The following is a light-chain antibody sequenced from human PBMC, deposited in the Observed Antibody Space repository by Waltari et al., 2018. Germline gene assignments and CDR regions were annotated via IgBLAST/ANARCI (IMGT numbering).Light chain of an antibody. CDR1: SSDVGGYNY. V-gene: IGLV2-14*01. Sequence: QSALTQPASVSGSPGQSITISCTGTSSDVGGYNYVSWYQQHPGKAPKLMIYDVSKRPSGVSKRFSVSKSGNTASLTISGLQAEDEADYYCSSYTSSSTLVFGGGTKLTVL. J-gene: IGLJ2*01. CDR2: DVS. CDR3: SSYTSSSTLV.